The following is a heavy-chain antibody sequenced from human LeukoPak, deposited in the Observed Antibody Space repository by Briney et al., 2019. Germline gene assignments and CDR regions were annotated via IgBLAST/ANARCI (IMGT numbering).Heavy chain of an antibody. Sequence: GGSLRLFCGASGFIFSPYWVTWVRQAPGMGLEWVANIEEDGGEKFYVDSVRGRFTISRDNAKNSLYLQMNSLRVEDTGVYYCARVRTEWYIDLWGRGTLVTVST. V-gene: IGHV3-7*01. J-gene: IGHJ2*01. CDR3: ARVRTEWYIDL. CDR2: IEEDGGEK. D-gene: IGHD2-8*02. CDR1: GFIFSPYW.